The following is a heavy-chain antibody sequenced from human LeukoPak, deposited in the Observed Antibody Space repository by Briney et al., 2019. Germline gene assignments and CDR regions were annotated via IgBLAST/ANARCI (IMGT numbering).Heavy chain of an antibody. CDR2: IKTDGSGK. Sequence: PGGSLRLSCAASGFTFRTYWMSWVRQAPGKGLEWVANIKTDGSGKYYVDSVKGRFTITRDNAKNSLSLQMNSLRAEDTAVYYCARGQNWNHDYWGQGTLVTVSS. CDR3: ARGQNWNHDY. D-gene: IGHD1-14*01. V-gene: IGHV3-7*01. CDR1: GFTFRTYW. J-gene: IGHJ4*02.